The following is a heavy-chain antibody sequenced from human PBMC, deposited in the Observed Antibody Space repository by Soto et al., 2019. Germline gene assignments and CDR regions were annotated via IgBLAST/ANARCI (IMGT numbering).Heavy chain of an antibody. V-gene: IGHV4-30-4*01. CDR1: GGSISSGNYY. Sequence: PSETLSLTCTVSGGSISSGNYYWSWIRQPPGKGLEWIGFISYSGSAYYNPSLKSRVTISVDTSKNQFSLNLSFVTAADTAVYYCATMGTPATGLYYFDYWGQGTLVTVPS. J-gene: IGHJ4*02. D-gene: IGHD2-15*01. CDR3: ATMGTPATGLYYFDY. CDR2: ISYSGSA.